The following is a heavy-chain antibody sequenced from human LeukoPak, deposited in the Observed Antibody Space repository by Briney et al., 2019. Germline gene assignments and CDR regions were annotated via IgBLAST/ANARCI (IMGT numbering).Heavy chain of an antibody. V-gene: IGHV3-30*04. CDR1: GFTFSSYE. D-gene: IGHD3-22*01. CDR3: ARARSSYYDSSGYYDY. CDR2: ISYDGSNK. J-gene: IGHJ4*02. Sequence: PGGSLRPSCAASGFTFSSYEMNWVRQAPGKGLEWVAVISYDGSNKYYADSVKGRFTISRDNSKNTLYLQMNSLRAEDTAVYYCARARSSYYDSSGYYDYWGQGTLVTVSS.